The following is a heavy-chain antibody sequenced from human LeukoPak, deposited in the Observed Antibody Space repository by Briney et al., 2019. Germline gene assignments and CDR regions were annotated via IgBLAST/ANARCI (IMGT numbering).Heavy chain of an antibody. CDR2: IRYDGSNK. CDR1: GFTFSSCG. V-gene: IGHV3-30*02. Sequence: GGSLRLSCAASGFTFSSCGMHWVRQAPGKGLEWVAFIRYDGSNKYYADSVKGRFTISRDNSKNTLYLQMNSLRAEDTAVYYCAKDFYGDPWAFDIWGQGTMVTVSS. J-gene: IGHJ3*02. CDR3: AKDFYGDPWAFDI. D-gene: IGHD4-17*01.